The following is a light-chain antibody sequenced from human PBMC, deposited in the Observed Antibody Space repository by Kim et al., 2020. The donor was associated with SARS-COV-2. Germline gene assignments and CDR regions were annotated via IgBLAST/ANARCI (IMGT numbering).Light chain of an antibody. CDR1: QSITKF. V-gene: IGKV1-39*01. Sequence: SASVGDRVSITCRASQSITKFAKWYQQKPGEAPQLLIYTASNLRSGVPSRFSGSGSGTDFTLIINGLQPEDFAIYYCQQSYSSPYSFGQGTKLEI. CDR3: QQSYSSPYS. CDR2: TAS. J-gene: IGKJ2*03.